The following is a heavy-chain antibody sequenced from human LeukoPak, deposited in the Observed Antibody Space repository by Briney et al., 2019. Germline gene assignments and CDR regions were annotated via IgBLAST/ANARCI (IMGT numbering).Heavy chain of an antibody. CDR3: AKDLPDSWAVDY. CDR1: GFTSSNYS. Sequence: GGSLRLSCAASGFTSSNYSMSWVRQAPGKGLEWVSHVSVFGETKFTDSVKGRFTISRDNSKNTLYLQMNSQRAEDTAVYYCAKDLPDSWAVDYWGPGTLVTVSS. J-gene: IGHJ4*02. V-gene: IGHV3-23*01. CDR2: VSVFGET. D-gene: IGHD2-21*01.